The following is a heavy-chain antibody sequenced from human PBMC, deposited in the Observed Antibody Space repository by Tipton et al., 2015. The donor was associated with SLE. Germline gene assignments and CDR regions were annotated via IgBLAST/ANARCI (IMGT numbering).Heavy chain of an antibody. D-gene: IGHD5-24*01. V-gene: IGHV4-59*01. CDR3: ARGLNGYNRGYYYYMDV. Sequence: TLSLTCTVSGGSMSTYYWSWIRQPPGKGLEWIGYIYYSGSTNYNPSLKSRVTISVDTSRSQFSLKLTSVTAADTAIYYCARGLNGYNRGYYYYMDVWGKGTTVTVSS. CDR1: GGSMSTYY. J-gene: IGHJ6*03. CDR2: IYYSGST.